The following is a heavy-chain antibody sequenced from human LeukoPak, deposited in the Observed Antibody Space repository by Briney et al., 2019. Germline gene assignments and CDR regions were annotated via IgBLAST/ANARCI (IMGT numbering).Heavy chain of an antibody. Sequence: SETLSLTCTVSGGSISSSSYYWGWIRQPPGKGLEWIGSIYYSGSTYYNPSLKSRVTISVDTSKNQFSLKLSSVTAADTAVYYCARRGFSSSWYYFDYWGQGTLVTVSS. J-gene: IGHJ4*02. CDR2: IYYSGST. CDR1: GGSISSSSYY. D-gene: IGHD6-13*01. V-gene: IGHV4-39*01. CDR3: ARRGFSSSWYYFDY.